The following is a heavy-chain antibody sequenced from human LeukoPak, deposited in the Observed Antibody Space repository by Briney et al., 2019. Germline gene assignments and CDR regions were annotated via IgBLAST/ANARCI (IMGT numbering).Heavy chain of an antibody. J-gene: IGHJ1*01. CDR2: INPNSGGT. CDR3: ARADRYDYIFSGYYLVAEYFQH. V-gene: IGHV1-2*02. Sequence: ASVKVSCKASVYTFTGYYMHWVRQAPGQGLEWMGWINPNSGGTNYTQKFQGRVTMTRDTSISTAYMELSRLRSNDTAVYYCARADRYDYIFSGYYLVAEYFQHWGQGTLVTVSS. CDR1: VYTFTGYY. D-gene: IGHD3-9*01.